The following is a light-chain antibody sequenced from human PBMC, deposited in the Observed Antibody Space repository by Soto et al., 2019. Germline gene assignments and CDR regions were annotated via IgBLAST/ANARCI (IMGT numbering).Light chain of an antibody. Sequence: QSALTQPASVSGSPGQSITISCAGTSSEVGTYNYVSWYQHHPGKAPKVMIYEVTYRPSGVSNRFSGPKSGNTASLTISGLQAEDEAEYYCSSYTGSSTLYVLRTGTKATVL. CDR3: SSYTGSSTLYV. CDR2: EVT. J-gene: IGLJ1*01. V-gene: IGLV2-14*01. CDR1: SSEVGTYNY.